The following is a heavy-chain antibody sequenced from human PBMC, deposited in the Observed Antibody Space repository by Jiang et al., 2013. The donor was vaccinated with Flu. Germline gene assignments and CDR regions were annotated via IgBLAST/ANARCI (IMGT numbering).Heavy chain of an antibody. CDR2: IGVSGAST. D-gene: IGHD3-3*01. J-gene: IGHJ5*02. CDR3: AKDDEVYYNFWSGLS. V-gene: IGHV3-23*01. CDR1: GFTFSHYA. Sequence: CAASGFTFSHYAMSWVRQGPGKGLEWVSTIGVSGASTFYADSVKGRFTISRDDSKNTLYLRMNSLRVEDTAVYYCAKDDEVYYNFWSGLSWGQGT.